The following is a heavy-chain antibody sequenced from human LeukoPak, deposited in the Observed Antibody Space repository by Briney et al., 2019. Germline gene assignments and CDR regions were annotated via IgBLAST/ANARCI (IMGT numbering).Heavy chain of an antibody. V-gene: IGHV3-74*01. CDR1: GFTFPTYW. Sequence: GGSLRLSCSASGFTFPTYWMIWVRQVPGEGLVYVSHMNHDGTITNYAGSVKGRFTMSRDNARNTVFLQMDSLRAEDTAVYYCVRIPNTAPFPNWFDPWGQGTLVTVSS. CDR2: MNHDGTIT. D-gene: IGHD2-2*02. CDR3: VRIPNTAPFPNWFDP. J-gene: IGHJ5*02.